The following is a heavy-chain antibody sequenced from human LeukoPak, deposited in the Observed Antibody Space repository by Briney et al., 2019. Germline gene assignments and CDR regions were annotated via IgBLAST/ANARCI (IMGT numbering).Heavy chain of an antibody. V-gene: IGHV3-74*01. CDR1: GFTFSDYW. CDR2: INTDGGIT. J-gene: IGHJ4*02. D-gene: IGHD3-10*01. Sequence: GGSLRLSCAASGFTFSDYWIHWVRQAPGKGLVWVSRINTDGGITNYADSVKGRFSISRDNAKNTLYLQMSSLRAEDTAVYYCARDRGPRTGFMVREAYDYWGQGTLVTVSS. CDR3: ARDRGPRTGFMVREAYDY.